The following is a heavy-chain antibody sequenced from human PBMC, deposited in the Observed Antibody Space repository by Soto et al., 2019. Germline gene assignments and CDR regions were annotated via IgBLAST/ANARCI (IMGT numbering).Heavy chain of an antibody. D-gene: IGHD6-13*01. CDR1: GFSFSSYA. J-gene: IGHJ5*02. V-gene: IGHV3-30-3*01. CDR2: ISHDGINK. CDR3: ARDMYSIDYFVKWFEP. Sequence: QVRLVESGGGVVQPGRSLRLSCTASGFSFSSYAMYWFRQPPGKGLEWVAVISHDGINKHYADSVKGRVTVSRDNSNHSLDLQLSSLRGEETAMYYCARDMYSIDYFVKWFEPWGQGTLVTVSS.